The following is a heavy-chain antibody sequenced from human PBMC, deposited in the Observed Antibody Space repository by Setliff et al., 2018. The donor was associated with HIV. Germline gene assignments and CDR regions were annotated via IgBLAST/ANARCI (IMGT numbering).Heavy chain of an antibody. CDR2: ILPLNGIT. CDR1: GGTFKSLA. V-gene: IGHV1-2*02. Sequence: ASVKVSCKASGGTFKSLAFNWFRQAPGQGLEWVGGILPLNGITNYAQKFQGRVTMTTDTSISTAYMELSRLRSDDTAVYYCATLDYWGQGTLVTVSS. J-gene: IGHJ4*02. CDR3: ATLDY.